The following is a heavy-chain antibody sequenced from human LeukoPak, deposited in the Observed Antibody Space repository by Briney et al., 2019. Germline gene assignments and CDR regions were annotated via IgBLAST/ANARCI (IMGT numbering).Heavy chain of an antibody. CDR3: ARVTVGLFPNWFDP. V-gene: IGHV3-21*01. Sequence: GSLRLSCAASGVTFSVYSMNWVRQAPGKGLEWVSSISSSSSYIYYAESVKGRFTISRDNAKNSLYLQMNSLRAEDTAVYYCARVTVGLFPNWFDPWGQGTLVTVSS. J-gene: IGHJ5*02. CDR1: GVTFSVYS. D-gene: IGHD3-16*01. CDR2: ISSSSSYI.